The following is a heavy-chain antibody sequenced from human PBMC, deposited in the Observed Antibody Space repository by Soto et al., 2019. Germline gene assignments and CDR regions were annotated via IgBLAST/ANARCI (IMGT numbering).Heavy chain of an antibody. CDR2: ISAYNGNT. D-gene: IGHD3-22*01. Sequence: VSVKVSCKASGYTFTSYGISWVRQAPGQGLEWMGWISAYNGNTNYAQKLQGRVTMTTDTSTSTAYMELRSLRSDDTAVYYCAREGYYDSSGYYYSGWFDPWGQGTLVTVSS. CDR1: GYTFTSYG. J-gene: IGHJ5*02. V-gene: IGHV1-18*01. CDR3: AREGYYDSSGYYYSGWFDP.